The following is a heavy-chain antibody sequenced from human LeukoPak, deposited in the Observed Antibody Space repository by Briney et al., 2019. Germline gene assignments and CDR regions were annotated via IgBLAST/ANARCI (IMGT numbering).Heavy chain of an antibody. J-gene: IGHJ6*02. V-gene: IGHV1-2*02. Sequence: GASVKVSCKASGYTFTDYYLHWVRQAPGQGLEWMGWINPNSGGTNYAQKFQGRVTMTRDTSTSTVYMELSSLRSEDTAVYYCAREVEAVAKLYGMDVWGQGTTVTVSS. CDR2: INPNSGGT. CDR1: GYTFTDYY. CDR3: AREVEAVAKLYGMDV. D-gene: IGHD2-15*01.